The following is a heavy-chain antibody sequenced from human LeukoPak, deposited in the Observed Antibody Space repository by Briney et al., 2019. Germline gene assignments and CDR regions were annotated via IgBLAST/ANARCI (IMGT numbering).Heavy chain of an antibody. D-gene: IGHD1-1*01. J-gene: IGHJ4*02. Sequence: GGSLRLSCAASGFTFSTYWMSWVRQAPGKGLEWVATIKYDGSEKYYVDSVKGRFTVSRDNAKNSLYLQINSLRVEDTAVYYCARREATGRLSFAYWGQGTLVTVS. CDR1: GFTFSTYW. CDR3: ARREATGRLSFAY. V-gene: IGHV3-7*05. CDR2: IKYDGSEK.